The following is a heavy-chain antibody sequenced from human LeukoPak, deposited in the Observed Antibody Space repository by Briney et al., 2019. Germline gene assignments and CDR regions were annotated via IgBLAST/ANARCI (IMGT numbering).Heavy chain of an antibody. Sequence: PGGSLRLSCAASGFTFSSYAMSWVRQAPGKGLEWVSAISGSGGSTYYADSVKGRFTISRDNAKNSLYLQMNSLRAEDTALYYCAKDRVVGATKLRGYYYGMDVWGQGTTVTVSS. CDR1: GFTFSSYA. D-gene: IGHD1-26*01. CDR3: AKDRVVGATKLRGYYYGMDV. CDR2: ISGSGGST. V-gene: IGHV3-23*01. J-gene: IGHJ6*02.